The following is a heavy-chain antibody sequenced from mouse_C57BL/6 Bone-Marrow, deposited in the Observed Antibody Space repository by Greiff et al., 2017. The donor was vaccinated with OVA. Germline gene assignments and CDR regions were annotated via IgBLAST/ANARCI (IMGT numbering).Heavy chain of an antibody. CDR2: GQGLEWIG. Sequence: QVQLQQSGPELARPWASVKISCQAFYTFSRRVHFAIRDTNYWMQWVKQRPGQGLEWIGAIYPGNGDTSYTQKCEGKATLTADKSSSTAYMQLSSLTSEDSAVYYWAGTNYYYGSSYPEVDVWGTGTTVTVSS. J-gene: IGHJ1*03. CDR1: YTFSRRVH. D-gene: IGHD1-1*01. V-gene: IGHV1-87*01. CDR3: SEDSAVYYWAGTNYYYGSSYPEVDV.